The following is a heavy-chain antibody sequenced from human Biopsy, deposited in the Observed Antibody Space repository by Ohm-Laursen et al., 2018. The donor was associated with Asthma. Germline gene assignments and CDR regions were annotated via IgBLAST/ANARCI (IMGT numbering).Heavy chain of an antibody. CDR1: GYSISNGGYY. CDR3: ARSAKTIFGVVMGSYYYGMDV. CDR2: IYHRGNT. J-gene: IGHJ6*02. V-gene: IGHV4-31*03. D-gene: IGHD3-3*01. Sequence: TLSLTCRVSGYSISNGGYYWTWVRQRPGKGLEWIGNIYHRGNTKYNPSLKSRLSFSVDTSKNQFSLKLSSVTAADTAVYYCARSAKTIFGVVMGSYYYGMDVWGQGTTVTVSS.